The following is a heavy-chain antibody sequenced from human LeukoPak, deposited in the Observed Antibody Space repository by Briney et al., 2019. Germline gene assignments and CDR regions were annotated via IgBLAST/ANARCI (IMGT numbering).Heavy chain of an antibody. Sequence: PSETLSLTCTVSGGSISSGGYYWSWIRQHPGKGLEWIGYIYYSGSTYYNPSLKSRVTISVDTSKNQFSLKLSSVTAADTAVYCCARSAQYYDILTGYSRLGYFDYWGQGTLVTVSS. J-gene: IGHJ4*02. V-gene: IGHV4-31*03. CDR1: GGSISSGGYY. CDR3: ARSAQYYDILTGYSRLGYFDY. D-gene: IGHD3-9*01. CDR2: IYYSGST.